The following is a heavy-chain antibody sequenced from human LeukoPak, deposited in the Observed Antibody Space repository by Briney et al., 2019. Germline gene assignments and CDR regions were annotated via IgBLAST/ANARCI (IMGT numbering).Heavy chain of an antibody. D-gene: IGHD6-19*01. Sequence: GGSLRLSCAASGFTFSTYGMNWVRQAPGKGLEWVSSIGSVTTYIYYADPVKGRFTISRDNAKNSLSLQMNSLRAEDTAVYYCARAIAVAGPYYFDYWGQGTLVTVSS. CDR1: GFTFSTYG. CDR2: IGSVTTYI. CDR3: ARAIAVAGPYYFDY. V-gene: IGHV3-21*01. J-gene: IGHJ4*02.